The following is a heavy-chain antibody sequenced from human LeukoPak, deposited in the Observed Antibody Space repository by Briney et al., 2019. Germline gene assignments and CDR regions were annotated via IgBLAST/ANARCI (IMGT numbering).Heavy chain of an antibody. CDR3: ARDLKRGYSSGRYSWGTGSSNDF. J-gene: IGHJ4*02. CDR2: ISPYNSNT. V-gene: IGHV1-18*01. Sequence: ASVKVSCKASGYTFTSYGISWVRQAPGQGLEWMGWISPYNSNTYYAQNLQGRVTMTTDTSTSTTYMELRSLRSDDTAVYYCARDLKRGYSSGRYSWGTGSSNDFWGQGTLVTVSS. CDR1: GYTFTSYG. D-gene: IGHD6-19*01.